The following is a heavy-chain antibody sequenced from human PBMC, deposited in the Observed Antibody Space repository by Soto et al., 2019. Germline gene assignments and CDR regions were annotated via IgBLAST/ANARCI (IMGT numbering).Heavy chain of an antibody. CDR3: AKVTGYFPTYYGMDV. CDR1: EFTFSSYA. CDR2: ISGSAATT. V-gene: IGHV3-23*01. D-gene: IGHD3-9*01. J-gene: IGHJ6*02. Sequence: GGSLRLSCAASEFTFSSYAMSWVRQAPGKGLEWVSTISGSAATTYYADSVKGRFTISRDNSKNTLYLQMNSLRAEDTAVYHCAKVTGYFPTYYGMDVWGQGTTVTVSS.